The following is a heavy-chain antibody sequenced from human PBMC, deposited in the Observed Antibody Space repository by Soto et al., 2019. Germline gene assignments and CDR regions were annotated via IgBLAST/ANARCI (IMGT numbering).Heavy chain of an antibody. V-gene: IGHV1-2*02. J-gene: IGHJ4*02. CDR2: INPNNDGT. Sequence: GASVKVSCKASGYTFTDYYSHWVRQAPGQGLEWMGWINPNNDGTNYAQNFQGRVTMTRDTSVNTAYMELSSLTSDDTAMYYCARAYYHSSGYYFLDYWGQGSQVTVSS. D-gene: IGHD3-22*01. CDR3: ARAYYHSSGYYFLDY. CDR1: GYTFTDYY.